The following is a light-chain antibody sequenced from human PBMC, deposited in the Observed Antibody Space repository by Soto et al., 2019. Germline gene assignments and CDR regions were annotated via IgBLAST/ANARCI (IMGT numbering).Light chain of an antibody. V-gene: IGLV2-14*01. CDR3: SSYTTTSTRV. Sequence: QSALTQPASVSGSPGQSITISCTGTITDVGSSNYVSWYKQHPGKAPKLMIYDVSXXPSGVSNRFSGSKSGNTASLTISGXXXXXXXXXYCSSYTTTSTRVFGGGTKLTVL. CDR2: DVS. J-gene: IGLJ2*01. CDR1: ITDVGSSNY.